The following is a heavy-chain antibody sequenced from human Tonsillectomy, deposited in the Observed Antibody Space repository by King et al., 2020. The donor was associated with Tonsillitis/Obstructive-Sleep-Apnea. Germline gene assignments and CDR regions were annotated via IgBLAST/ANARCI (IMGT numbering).Heavy chain of an antibody. CDR2: IYYSGST. V-gene: IGHV4-31*03. D-gene: IGHD3-10*01. J-gene: IGHJ5*02. Sequence: QLQESGPGLVKPSQTLSLTCTVSGASISSDGYYWSWIRQHPQKGLEFIGYIYYSGSTYYNPSLDSRLTISIDTSKNQFSLKLSSVTAADTAVYFCARGRPGEWALPEGWFDPWGQGTLVTVSS. CDR1: GASISSDGYY. CDR3: ARGRPGEWALPEGWFDP.